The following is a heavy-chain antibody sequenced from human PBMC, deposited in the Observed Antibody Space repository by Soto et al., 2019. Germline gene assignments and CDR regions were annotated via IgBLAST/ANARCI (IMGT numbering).Heavy chain of an antibody. CDR3: ARGLRSNILGSLAFDI. CDR1: GGSISSYY. CDR2: IYYSGST. J-gene: IGHJ3*02. Sequence: QVQLQESGPGLVKPSETLSLTCTVPGGSISSYYWSWIRQPPGKGLEWIGYIYYSGSTNYNPSLKRRVTISVDTSKDQVSVRLSSVTVADTAVYYCARGLRSNILGSLAFDIWGQGTMVTVSS. D-gene: IGHD2-15*01. V-gene: IGHV4-59*01.